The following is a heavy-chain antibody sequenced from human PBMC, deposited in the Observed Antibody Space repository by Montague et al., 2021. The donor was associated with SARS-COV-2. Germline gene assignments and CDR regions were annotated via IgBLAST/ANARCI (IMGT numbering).Heavy chain of an antibody. V-gene: IGHV4-39*01. CDR1: GGPFSSGDSY. J-gene: IGHJ4*02. D-gene: IGHD1-7*01. CDR3: VATYNCNWYYFDY. CDR2: LHYAGSA. Sequence: SETLSLTCSVSGGPFSSGDSYWGWLRQAPGKGLEWIGDLHYAGSAYYNPSLRSRVAISADTSKNQLSLKLNSVTAADTAVYYCVATYNCNWYYFDYWGQGTLVTVSS.